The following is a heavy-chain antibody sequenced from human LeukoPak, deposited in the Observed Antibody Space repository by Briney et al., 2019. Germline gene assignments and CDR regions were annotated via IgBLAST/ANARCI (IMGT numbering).Heavy chain of an antibody. Sequence: XTAYNGNTNYAQKLQGRVTMTTDTSTSTAYVELRSLRSDDTAVYYCARDHSITIFGVVTPFDYWGQGTLVTVSS. CDR2: XTAYNGNT. V-gene: IGHV1-18*01. D-gene: IGHD3-3*01. J-gene: IGHJ4*02. CDR3: ARDHSITIFGVVTPFDY.